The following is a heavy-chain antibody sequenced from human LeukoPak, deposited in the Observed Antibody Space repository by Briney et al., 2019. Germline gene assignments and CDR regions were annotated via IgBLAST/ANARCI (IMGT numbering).Heavy chain of an antibody. Sequence: PSETLSLTCTVSGGSISSYYWGWIRQPPGKGLEWIGSIYYSGSTYYNPSLKSRVTISVDTSKNQFSLKLSSVTAADTAVYYCARMGLGGSGLDPYNWFDPWGQGTLVTVSS. J-gene: IGHJ5*02. CDR3: ARMGLGGSGLDPYNWFDP. CDR1: GGSISSYY. CDR2: IYYSGST. D-gene: IGHD3-10*01. V-gene: IGHV4-39*01.